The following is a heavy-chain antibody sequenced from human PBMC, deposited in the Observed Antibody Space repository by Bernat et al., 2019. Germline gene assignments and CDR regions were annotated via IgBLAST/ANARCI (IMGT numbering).Heavy chain of an antibody. Sequence: QLQLQESGPGLVKPSETLSLTCTVSGGSISTSSYYWGWIRQPPGKGLEWIGSIYYSGRTYDNPSLKSRVTISVDTSKNQFSLKLSFVTAADTVVYYCARLLYDRSGYYYFDNWGQGTLVTVSS. CDR3: ARLLYDRSGYYYFDN. CDR2: IYYSGRT. CDR1: GGSISTSSYY. J-gene: IGHJ4*02. D-gene: IGHD3-22*01. V-gene: IGHV4-39*01.